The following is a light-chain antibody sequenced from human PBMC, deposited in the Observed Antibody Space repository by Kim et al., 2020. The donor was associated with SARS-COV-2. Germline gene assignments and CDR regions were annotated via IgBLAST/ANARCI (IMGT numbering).Light chain of an antibody. CDR3: QQRSNWPPALT. CDR1: QRVSTD. Sequence: PRERATPLCRAGQRVSTDSAWYQQKPGQAPRRLIYDAANRDTGSPDRFSGSGSGTDVTLPISSLESEDVAVYYCQQRSNWPPALTFGGGTKVDIK. CDR2: DAA. J-gene: IGKJ4*01. V-gene: IGKV3-11*01.